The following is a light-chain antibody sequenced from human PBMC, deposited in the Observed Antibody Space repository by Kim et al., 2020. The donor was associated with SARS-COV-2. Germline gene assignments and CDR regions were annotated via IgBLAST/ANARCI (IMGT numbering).Light chain of an antibody. J-gene: IGKJ5*01. V-gene: IGKV3-15*01. Sequence: VSPGERATLSCRASQSINSNLAWYQQKPGQAPKVFIYDASSRATGIPARFSGSGSGTEFTLTINSLQSEDFAVYYCQQYNNWPITFGQGTRLEIK. CDR2: DAS. CDR3: QQYNNWPIT. CDR1: QSINSN.